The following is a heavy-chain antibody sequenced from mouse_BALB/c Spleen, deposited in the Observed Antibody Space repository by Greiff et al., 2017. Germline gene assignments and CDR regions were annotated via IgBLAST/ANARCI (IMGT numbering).Heavy chain of an antibody. Sequence: EVKLMESGPGLVKPSQSLSLTCTVTGYSITSDYAWNWIRQFPGNKLEWMGYISYSGSTSYNPSLKSRISITRDTSKNQFFLQLNSVTTEDTAMYYCARLDSLLRSSAYWGQGTLVTVSA. V-gene: IGHV3-2*02. CDR2: ISYSGST. CDR1: GYSITSDYA. J-gene: IGHJ3*01. CDR3: ARLDSLLRSSAY. D-gene: IGHD1-2*01.